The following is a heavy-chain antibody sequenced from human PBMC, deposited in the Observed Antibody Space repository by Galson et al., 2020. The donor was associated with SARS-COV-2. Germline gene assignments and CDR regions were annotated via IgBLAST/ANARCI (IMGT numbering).Heavy chain of an antibody. CDR2: VSYDGGNK. Sequence: GGSLRLSCAASGFTFSSYGMHWVRQAPGKGLEWVAVVSYDGGNKYYADSVKGRFTISRDDSKNTLYLQMNSLRAEDTAVSYCARDRGDFRGMDYYYYGMDVWGQGTTVTVSS. CDR3: ARDRGDFRGMDYYYYGMDV. V-gene: IGHV3-30*03. CDR1: GFTFSSYG. J-gene: IGHJ6*02. D-gene: IGHD2-21*02.